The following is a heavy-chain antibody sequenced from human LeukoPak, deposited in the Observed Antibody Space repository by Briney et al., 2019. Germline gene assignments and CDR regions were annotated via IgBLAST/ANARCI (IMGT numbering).Heavy chain of an antibody. J-gene: IGHJ5*02. CDR3: ATSITLLRGVIISGDWFDP. CDR2: ISPYNGNT. V-gene: IGHV1-18*01. Sequence: GAPVKVSCNASGYSFTSYSISWVRQAPGQGLEWVGSISPYNGNTNYAQKLQGRVTMTTDTSTSTAYMDLRSLRSDDTALYYCATSITLLRGVIISGDWFDPWGQGTLVTVSS. CDR1: GYSFTSYS. D-gene: IGHD3-10*01.